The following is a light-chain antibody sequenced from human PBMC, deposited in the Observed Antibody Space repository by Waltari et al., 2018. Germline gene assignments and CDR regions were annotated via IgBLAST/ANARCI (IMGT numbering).Light chain of an antibody. CDR1: SSNTGAGYD. V-gene: IGLV1-40*01. J-gene: IGLJ2*01. Sequence: QSVLTQPPSVSGAPGQRVTISCTGRSSNTGAGYDVHRYQHLPGTAPKLLIYGNSNRPSGVPDRFSGSKSGTSASLAITRLQAEDEADYYCQSYDSSLSAVVFGGGTKLTVL. CDR3: QSYDSSLSAVV. CDR2: GNS.